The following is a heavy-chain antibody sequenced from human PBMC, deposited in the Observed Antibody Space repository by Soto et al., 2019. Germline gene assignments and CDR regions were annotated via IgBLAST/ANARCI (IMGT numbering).Heavy chain of an antibody. Sequence: GESLKISCSASGFTFSSYAMHWVRQAPGKGLEYVSAISSNGGSTYYADSVKGRFTISRDNSKNTLYLQMSSLRAEDTAVYYCVKLGYCSSTSCYDAFDIWGQGTMVTVSS. J-gene: IGHJ3*02. CDR1: GFTFSSYA. CDR2: ISSNGGST. CDR3: VKLGYCSSTSCYDAFDI. V-gene: IGHV3-64D*09. D-gene: IGHD2-2*01.